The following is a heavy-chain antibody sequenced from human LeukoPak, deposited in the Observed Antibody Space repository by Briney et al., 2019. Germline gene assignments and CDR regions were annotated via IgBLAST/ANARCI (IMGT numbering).Heavy chain of an antibody. J-gene: IGHJ4*02. CDR2: INPNSGGT. CDR1: GYTFTGYY. V-gene: IGHV1-2*02. Sequence: ASVKVSCKASGYTFTGYYMHWVRQAPGQGLEWMGWINPNSGGTNYAQEFQGRVTMTRDTSISTAYMELSRLRSDDTAVYYCARDPDIVVVPAARGDYWGQGTLVTVSS. D-gene: IGHD2-2*01. CDR3: ARDPDIVVVPAARGDY.